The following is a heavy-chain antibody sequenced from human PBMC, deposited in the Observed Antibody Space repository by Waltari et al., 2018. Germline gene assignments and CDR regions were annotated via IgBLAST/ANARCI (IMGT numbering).Heavy chain of an antibody. V-gene: IGHV1-3*01. D-gene: IGHD6-19*01. J-gene: IGHJ4*02. CDR3: ARDEGSGWYVSDY. CDR2: INAGNGNT. Sequence: QVQLVQSGAEVKKPGASVKVSCKASGYTFTSYAMHWVRQAPGQRLEWMGWINAGNGNTKYSQKFHGRVTITRDTSASTAYMERSSLRSEDTAVYYCARDEGSGWYVSDYWGQGTLVTVSS. CDR1: GYTFTSYA.